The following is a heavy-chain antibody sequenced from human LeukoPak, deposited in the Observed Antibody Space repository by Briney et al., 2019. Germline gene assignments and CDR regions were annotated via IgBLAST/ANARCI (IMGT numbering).Heavy chain of an antibody. Sequence: GGSLRLSCAASGFTFSSYEMNWVRQAPGKGLEGVSYISSSGSTIYYADSVKGRFTISRDNAKNSLYLQMNSLRAEDTAVYYCARDLSTIDSSGTREGLCYWGQGTLVTVSS. CDR2: ISSSGSTI. CDR1: GFTFSSYE. CDR3: ARDLSTIDSSGTREGLCY. J-gene: IGHJ4*02. V-gene: IGHV3-48*03. D-gene: IGHD3-22*01.